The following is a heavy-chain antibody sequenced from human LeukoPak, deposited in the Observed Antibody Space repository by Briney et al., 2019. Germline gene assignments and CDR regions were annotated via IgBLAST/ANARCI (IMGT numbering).Heavy chain of an antibody. CDR3: ARDQRVTGRPDIDY. CDR2: ISSDGSST. J-gene: IGHJ4*02. D-gene: IGHD6-6*01. Sequence: PGGSLRLSCAASGFTFRNHWMHWARQTPGKGLVWVSRISSDGSSTTYADSVKGRFTISRDNAKNTLYLQKNNLRAEDTAMYYCARDQRVTGRPDIDYWGQGTLVIVSS. V-gene: IGHV3-74*03. CDR1: GFTFRNHW.